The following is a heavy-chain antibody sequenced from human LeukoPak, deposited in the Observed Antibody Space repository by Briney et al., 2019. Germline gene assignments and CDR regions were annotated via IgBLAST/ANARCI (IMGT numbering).Heavy chain of an antibody. CDR2: IDGGGGTT. D-gene: IGHD3-10*02. Sequence: GGALRLSCADSGFTFRNYAMRGLRQAPGKGLHGVARIDGGGGTTYSPDSVQGRFTISRDSSTNTVFLQMDSLRGEDTAVYYCAKDDAVSGGYLDYWGQGTLVTVSS. V-gene: IGHV3-23*01. CDR3: AKDDAVSGGYLDY. CDR1: GFTFRNYA. J-gene: IGHJ4*02.